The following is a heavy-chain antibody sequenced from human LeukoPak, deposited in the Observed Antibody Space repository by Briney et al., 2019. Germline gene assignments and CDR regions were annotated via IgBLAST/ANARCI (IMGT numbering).Heavy chain of an antibody. CDR2: IDYRGST. Sequence: SETLSLTCTVSGGSISSGGYYWSWIRQPPGKGLEWIAYIDYRGSTTYNPSLRSRVTISVDTSRNQFSLKLSPVTAADTAVYYCARSRSGYSYDHAAFEIWGQGTVVTVSS. J-gene: IGHJ3*02. CDR1: GGSISSGGYY. V-gene: IGHV4-61*08. D-gene: IGHD5-18*01. CDR3: ARSRSGYSYDHAAFEI.